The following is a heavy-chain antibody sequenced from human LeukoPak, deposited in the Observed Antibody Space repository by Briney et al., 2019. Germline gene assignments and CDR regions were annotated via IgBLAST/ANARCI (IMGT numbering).Heavy chain of an antibody. D-gene: IGHD5-12*01. Sequence: GGSLRLSCSASGFTFSSYAMHWVRQAPGKGLEYVSAISSNGGSTYYADSVKGRFTISRDNSKNTLYLQMSSPRAEDTAVYYCVKVVKRGYSGYGSNYFDYWGQGTLVTVSS. CDR3: VKVVKRGYSGYGSNYFDY. CDR1: GFTFSSYA. V-gene: IGHV3-64D*06. J-gene: IGHJ4*02. CDR2: ISSNGGST.